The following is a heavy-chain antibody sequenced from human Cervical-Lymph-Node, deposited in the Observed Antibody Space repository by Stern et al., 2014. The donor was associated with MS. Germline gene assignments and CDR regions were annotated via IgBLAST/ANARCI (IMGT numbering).Heavy chain of an antibody. Sequence: QVQLVQSGPGLVKPSQTLSLTCSVSGGSISSGGYYWSWIRQHPGKGLEYIGHIYYSGNTYYNPALKSRVTISIDPSKNQFSLKLPSVTVADTAVYSCARVGLVSALIDYWGQGTLVTVSS. CDR1: GGSISSGGYY. J-gene: IGHJ4*02. CDR2: IYYSGNT. CDR3: ARVGLVSALIDY. D-gene: IGHD2-21*01. V-gene: IGHV4-31*03.